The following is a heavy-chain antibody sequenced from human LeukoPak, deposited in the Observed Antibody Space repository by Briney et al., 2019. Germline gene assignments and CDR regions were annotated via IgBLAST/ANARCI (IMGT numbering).Heavy chain of an antibody. D-gene: IGHD6-13*01. CDR1: GGSISSYY. Sequence: SETLSLTCTVSGGSISSYYWSWIRQPAGKGREWIGRIYTSGSTNYNPSLKSRVTMSVDTSKNQFSLKLSSVTAAGTAVYYCAREDVSSWLFDYWGRGTLVTVSS. V-gene: IGHV4-4*07. CDR3: AREDVSSWLFDY. J-gene: IGHJ4*02. CDR2: IYTSGST.